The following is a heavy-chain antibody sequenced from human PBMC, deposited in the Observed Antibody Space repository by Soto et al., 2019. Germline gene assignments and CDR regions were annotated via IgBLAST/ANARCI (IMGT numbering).Heavy chain of an antibody. CDR3: ARPRSSSRNYYGMDV. J-gene: IGHJ6*02. D-gene: IGHD6-13*01. CDR1: GYSFTSYW. V-gene: IGHV5-51*01. CDR2: IYPGDSDT. Sequence: GESLKISCKGSGYSFTSYWIGWVRQMPGKGLEWMGIIYPGDSDTRYSPSFQGQVTISADKSISTAYLQWSILKASDTAMYYCARPRSSSRNYYGMDVWGQGTTVTVSS.